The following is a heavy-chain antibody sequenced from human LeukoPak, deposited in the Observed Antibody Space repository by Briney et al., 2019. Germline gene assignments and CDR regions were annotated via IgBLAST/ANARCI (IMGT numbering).Heavy chain of an antibody. CDR1: GFTFSSYA. J-gene: IGHJ4*02. D-gene: IGHD3-10*01. V-gene: IGHV3-30-3*01. CDR2: ISYDGSNK. CDR3: ARSYGSGPAPLTRFFDF. Sequence: GGSLRLSCAASGFTFSSYAMHWVRQAPGKGLEWVAVISYDGSNKYYADSVKGRFTISRDNSKNTLYLQMNGLRGEDTAVYYCARSYGSGPAPLTRFFDFWGQGTLVTVSS.